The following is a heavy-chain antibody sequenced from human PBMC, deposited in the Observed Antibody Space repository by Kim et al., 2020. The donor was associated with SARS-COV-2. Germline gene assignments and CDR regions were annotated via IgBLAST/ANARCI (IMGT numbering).Heavy chain of an antibody. J-gene: IGHJ3*02. D-gene: IGHD2-2*01. Sequence: GKGRFTIYRDNSKNTLYLQMNSLRAEDTAVYYCARDGTPSDGPSPYAFDIWGQGTMVTVSS. CDR3: ARDGTPSDGPSPYAFDI. V-gene: IGHV3-66*01.